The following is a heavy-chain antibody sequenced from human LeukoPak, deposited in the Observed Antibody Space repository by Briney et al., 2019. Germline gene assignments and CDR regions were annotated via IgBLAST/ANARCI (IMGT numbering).Heavy chain of an antibody. CDR1: GFTFSSYA. J-gene: IGHJ4*02. CDR2: LNDDGTYV. D-gene: IGHD2-21*02. V-gene: IGHV3-74*01. Sequence: PGGSLRLSCAASGFTFSSYAMSWVRQAPGKGLEWVSRLNDDGTYVDYADSVRGRFTISRDNAKNMLHLQMNSLRVEDTAVYYCVRGSSDWAGTDYWGQGTLVTVSS. CDR3: VRGSSDWAGTDY.